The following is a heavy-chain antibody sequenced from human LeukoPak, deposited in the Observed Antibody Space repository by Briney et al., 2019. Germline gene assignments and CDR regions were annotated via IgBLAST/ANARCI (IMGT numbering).Heavy chain of an antibody. V-gene: IGHV5-51*01. CDR3: AGARHGDYRWDY. D-gene: IGHD4-17*01. CDR2: IHSADSNT. J-gene: IGHJ4*02. Sequence: SGEPLKISCKDSGYSFTNYWIGWVRQMPRKGLEWMGIIHSADSNTKYSPSFQGQVTISADKSISTAYLQWSGLKASDTAMYYCAGARHGDYRWDYWGQGTLVTVSS. CDR1: GYSFTNYW.